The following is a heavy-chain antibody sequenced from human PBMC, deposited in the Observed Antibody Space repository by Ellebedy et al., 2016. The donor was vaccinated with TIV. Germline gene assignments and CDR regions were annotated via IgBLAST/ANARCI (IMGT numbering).Heavy chain of an antibody. J-gene: IGHJ5*02. CDR2: ISGGNDNR. CDR3: TRDWPYYDSGTVKGWFDA. CDR1: GYAFINYA. V-gene: IGHV1-3*01. D-gene: IGHD3-16*01. Sequence: AASVKVSCKASGYAFINYAIHWVRQAPGQRPEWMGWISGGNDNRKYLEKLQGRVTMTKDTPTSTAYMEMRSLRSDDTAQFYCTRDWPYYDSGTVKGWFDAWGQGTLVTVSS.